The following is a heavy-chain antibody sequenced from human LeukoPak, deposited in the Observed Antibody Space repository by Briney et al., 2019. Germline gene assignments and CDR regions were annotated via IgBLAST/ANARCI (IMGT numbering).Heavy chain of an antibody. CDR1: GFTFSSYA. CDR3: AKPYCSSTSCYRAGWFDP. V-gene: IGHV3-23*01. D-gene: IGHD2-2*01. Sequence: GGSLRLSCAASGFTFSSYAMSWVRQAPGKGLEWVSAISGSGGSTYYADSVKGRLTISRDNSKNTLYLQMNSLRAEDTAVYYCAKPYCSSTSCYRAGWFDPWGQGTLVTVSS. CDR2: ISGSGGST. J-gene: IGHJ5*02.